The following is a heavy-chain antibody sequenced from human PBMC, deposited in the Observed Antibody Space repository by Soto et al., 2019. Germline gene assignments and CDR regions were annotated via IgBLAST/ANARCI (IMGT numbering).Heavy chain of an antibody. J-gene: IGHJ6*02. CDR1: GGTFSSYA. D-gene: IGHD5-18*01. Sequence: ASVKVSCKASGGTFSSYAISWVRQAPGQGLEWMGGIIPIFGTANYAQKFQGRVTITADESTSTAYMELSSLRSEDTAVYYCARSGVDTAMGFYYYYGMDVWGQGTTVTVSS. CDR3: ARSGVDTAMGFYYYYGMDV. V-gene: IGHV1-69*13. CDR2: IIPIFGTA.